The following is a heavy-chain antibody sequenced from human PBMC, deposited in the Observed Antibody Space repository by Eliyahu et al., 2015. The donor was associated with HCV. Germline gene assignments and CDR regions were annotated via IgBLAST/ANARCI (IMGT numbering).Heavy chain of an antibody. CDR3: ARGGAYYDSSSLNRGDY. CDR2: IYYSGST. V-gene: IGHV4-31*03. CDR1: GGXIXXGGYY. Sequence: QVQLQESGPGLVKPSQTLSLTCTXSGGXIXXGGYYWSWIRQHPGKGLEWIGYIYYSGSTYYNPSLKSRVTISVDTSKNQFSLKLSSVTAADTAVYYCARGGAYYDSSSLNRGDYWGQGTLVTVSS. D-gene: IGHD3-22*01. J-gene: IGHJ4*02.